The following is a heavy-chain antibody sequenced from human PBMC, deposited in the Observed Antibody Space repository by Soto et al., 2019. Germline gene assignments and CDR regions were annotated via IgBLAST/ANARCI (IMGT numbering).Heavy chain of an antibody. CDR2: IWYDGSNK. CDR1: GFTFSSYG. J-gene: IGHJ3*02. Sequence: QVQLVESGGGVVQPGRSLRLSCAASGFTFSSYGMHWVRQAPGKGLEWVAVIWYDGSNKYYADSVKGRFTISRDNSKNTLYLQMNSLRAEDTAVYYCARDFGGQLWLRSPSTAFDIWGQGTMVTVSS. CDR3: ARDFGGQLWLRSPSTAFDI. V-gene: IGHV3-33*01. D-gene: IGHD5-18*01.